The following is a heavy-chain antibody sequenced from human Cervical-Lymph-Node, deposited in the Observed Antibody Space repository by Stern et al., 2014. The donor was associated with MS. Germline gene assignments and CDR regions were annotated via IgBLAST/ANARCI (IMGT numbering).Heavy chain of an antibody. V-gene: IGHV3-48*02. CDR2: ISSSSSTI. CDR3: ARDQHMTTVTTSIWFDP. CDR1: GFTFSSYS. Sequence: VQLVESGGGLVQPGGSLRLSCAASGFTFSSYSMNWVRQAPGKGLEWVSYISSSSSTIYYADSVKGRFTISRDNAKNSLYLQMNSLRDEDTAVYYCARDQHMTTVTTSIWFDPWGQGTLVTVSS. J-gene: IGHJ5*02. D-gene: IGHD4-17*01.